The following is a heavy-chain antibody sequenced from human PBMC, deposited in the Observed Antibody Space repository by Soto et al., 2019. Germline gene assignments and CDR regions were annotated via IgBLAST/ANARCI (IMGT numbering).Heavy chain of an antibody. CDR3: ARLGGQAPASEH. CDR2: IFYSGST. Sequence: VLDGSIGGSGVHWDWIRQPPGKGLEWIGSIFYSGSTYYNPSLKSRVTISFDTSKNQFSLKLSSVTAAYSVLYEGARLGGQAPASEHWGHRTLVIV. V-gene: IGHV4-39*01. D-gene: IGHD1-26*01. CDR1: DGSIGGSGVH. J-gene: IGHJ1*01.